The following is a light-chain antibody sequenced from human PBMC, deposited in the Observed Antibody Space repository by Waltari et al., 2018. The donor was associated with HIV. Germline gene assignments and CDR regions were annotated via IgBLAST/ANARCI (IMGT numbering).Light chain of an antibody. Sequence: QSALTQPASVSGSPGQSITISCTGTSSDVGGYNYVSWYQQHPGKAPKLMIYDVSNRPSVFSNRFSGSKSGNTASLTIAGLQAEDEADYYCSSYTSSSTLGVFGTGTKVTVL. J-gene: IGLJ1*01. CDR2: DVS. CDR1: SSDVGGYNY. CDR3: SSYTSSSTLGV. V-gene: IGLV2-14*03.